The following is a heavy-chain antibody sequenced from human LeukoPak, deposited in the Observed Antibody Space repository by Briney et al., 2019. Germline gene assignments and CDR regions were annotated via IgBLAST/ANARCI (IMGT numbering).Heavy chain of an antibody. CDR2: INPNSGGT. Sequence: ASVKVSCKASGYTFTGYYMHWVRQAPGQGLEWMGWINPNSGGTNYAQKFQGRVTMTRDMSISTAYMELSRLRSDDTAVYYCAREPKEWLRLENWFDPWGQGTLVTVSS. D-gene: IGHD5-12*01. CDR3: AREPKEWLRLENWFDP. J-gene: IGHJ5*02. CDR1: GYTFTGYY. V-gene: IGHV1-2*02.